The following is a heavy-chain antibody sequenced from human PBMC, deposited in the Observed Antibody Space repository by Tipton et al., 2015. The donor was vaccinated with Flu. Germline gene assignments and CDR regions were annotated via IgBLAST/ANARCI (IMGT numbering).Heavy chain of an antibody. V-gene: IGHV4-59*05. Sequence: TLSLTCTVSGTSISSYYWSWIRQPPGKGLELIGSVYPSGTTYYNPSLKSRVTISVDTSKSQFSLKLRSVTAADTAVYYCARLSYYDVDLKNFYFDYWGQGALVTVSS. CDR1: GTSISSYY. CDR3: ARLSYYDVDLKNFYFDY. CDR2: VYPSGTT. J-gene: IGHJ4*02. D-gene: IGHD3-10*02.